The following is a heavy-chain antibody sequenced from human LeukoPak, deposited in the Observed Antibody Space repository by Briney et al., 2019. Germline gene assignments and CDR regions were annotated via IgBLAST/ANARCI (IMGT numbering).Heavy chain of an antibody. Sequence: GRSLRLSCAASGFTFSSYGMHWVRQAPGKGLEWVAVIWYDGSNKYYADSVKGRFTISRDNSKNTLYLQMNSLRAEDTAVYYCARDLKFGEEFGGIWGQGTMVTVSS. J-gene: IGHJ3*02. CDR2: IWYDGSNK. D-gene: IGHD3-16*01. CDR3: ARDLKFGEEFGGI. CDR1: GFTFSSYG. V-gene: IGHV3-33*01.